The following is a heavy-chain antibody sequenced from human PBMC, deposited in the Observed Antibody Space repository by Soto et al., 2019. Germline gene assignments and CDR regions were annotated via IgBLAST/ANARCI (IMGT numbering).Heavy chain of an antibody. CDR3: AGFWSGSRTFDY. Sequence: SETLSLTCAVYGGSFSGYYWSWIRQPPGKGLEWIGEINHSGSTNYNPSLKSRVTISVDTSKNQFSLKLSSVTAADTAVYYCAGFWSGSRTFDYWGQGTLVTVSS. D-gene: IGHD3-3*01. CDR2: INHSGST. V-gene: IGHV4-34*01. J-gene: IGHJ4*02. CDR1: GGSFSGYY.